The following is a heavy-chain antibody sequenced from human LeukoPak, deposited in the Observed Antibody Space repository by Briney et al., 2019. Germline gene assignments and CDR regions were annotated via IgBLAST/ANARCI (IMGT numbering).Heavy chain of an antibody. D-gene: IGHD3-10*01. Sequence: GGSLRLSCAASGLIFSTYGMHWVRQAPGKGLEWVAVISYDGRNKYYADSVKGRFTISRDNSKNTLYLQMNSLRAEDTAVYYCARVGSYYGEFDYWGQGTLVTVSS. J-gene: IGHJ4*02. CDR1: GLIFSTYG. CDR3: ARVGSYYGEFDY. V-gene: IGHV3-30*03. CDR2: ISYDGRNK.